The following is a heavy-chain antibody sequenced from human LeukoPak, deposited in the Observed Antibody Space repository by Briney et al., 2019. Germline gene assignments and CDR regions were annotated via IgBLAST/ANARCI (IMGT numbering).Heavy chain of an antibody. CDR1: GYSITSGYY. CDR3: ARVSGRFLEWLSLDY. D-gene: IGHD3-3*01. V-gene: IGHV4-38-2*02. CDR2: ISHSGNT. Sequence: SETLSLTCTVAGYSITSGYYWGWIRQPPGKGLEWIGSISHSGNTYSDPSFKSRVIISVDTSKNQFSLKLSSVTAADTAVYYCARVSGRFLEWLSLDYWGQGTLVTVSS. J-gene: IGHJ4*02.